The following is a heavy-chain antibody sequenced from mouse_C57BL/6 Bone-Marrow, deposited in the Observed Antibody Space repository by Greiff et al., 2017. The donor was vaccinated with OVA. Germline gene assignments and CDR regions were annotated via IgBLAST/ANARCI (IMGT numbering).Heavy chain of an antibody. CDR1: GYTFTSYW. CDR3: TRSPLLPYFDY. D-gene: IGHD5-5*01. J-gene: IGHJ2*01. V-gene: IGHV1-5*01. Sequence: EVKLVESGTVLARPGASVKMSCKTSGYTFTSYWMHWVKQRPGQGLEWIGAIYPGNSDTSYNQKFKGKAKLTAVTAASTADMELSSLTNEDSAVYYCTRSPLLPYFDYGGQGTTLTVSS. CDR2: IYPGNSDT.